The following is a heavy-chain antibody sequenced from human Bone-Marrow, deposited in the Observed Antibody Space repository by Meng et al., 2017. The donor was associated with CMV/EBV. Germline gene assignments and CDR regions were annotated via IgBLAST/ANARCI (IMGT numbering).Heavy chain of an antibody. J-gene: IGHJ6*02. CDR1: GFTFSSYW. D-gene: IGHD2-15*01. Sequence: GGSLRLSCAASGFTFSSYWMHWVRQAPGKGLVWVSRINSDGSSTNYADSVKGRFTISRDNAKNTLYLQMNSLRAEDTAVYYCARELGYNYYYYGMDVCGQGTTVTVSS. V-gene: IGHV3-74*01. CDR2: INSDGSST. CDR3: ARELGYNYYYYGMDV.